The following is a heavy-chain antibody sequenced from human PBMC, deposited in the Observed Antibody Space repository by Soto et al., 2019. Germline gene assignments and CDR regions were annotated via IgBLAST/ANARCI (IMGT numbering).Heavy chain of an antibody. CDR3: ARVGWDYWYFDL. V-gene: IGHV1-69*13. J-gene: IGHJ2*01. Sequence: SVKVSCKASGGTFSSYAISWVRQAPGQGLEWMGGSIPIFGTANYAQKFQGRVTITADESTSTAYMELSSLRSEDTAVYYCARVGWDYWYFDLWGRGTLVTVSS. D-gene: IGHD6-19*01. CDR2: SIPIFGTA. CDR1: GGTFSSYA.